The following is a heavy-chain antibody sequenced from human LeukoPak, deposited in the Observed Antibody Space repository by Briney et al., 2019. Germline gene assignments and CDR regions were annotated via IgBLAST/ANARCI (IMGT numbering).Heavy chain of an antibody. Sequence: GASVKVSCKASGYTFTGYYMHWVRQASGQGLEWMGWINPNSGGTSYAQKFQGRVTMTRDTSISTAYMELSRLRSDDTAVYYCAKDVLRFLESWFDPWGQGTLVTVSS. D-gene: IGHD3-3*01. CDR1: GYTFTGYY. CDR2: INPNSGGT. V-gene: IGHV1-2*02. J-gene: IGHJ5*02. CDR3: AKDVLRFLESWFDP.